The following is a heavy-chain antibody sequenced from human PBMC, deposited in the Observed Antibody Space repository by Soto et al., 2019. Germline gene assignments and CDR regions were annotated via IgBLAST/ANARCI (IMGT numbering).Heavy chain of an antibody. CDR3: AASVHYDFWSGYYRDYYYYYMDV. D-gene: IGHD3-3*01. Sequence: ASVKVSCKASGYTFTSCDINWVRQATGQGLEWMGWMNPNSGNTGYAQKFQERVTITRDMSTSTAYMELSSLRSEDTAVYYCAASVHYDFWSGYYRDYYYYYMDVWGKGTTVTVSS. CDR2: MNPNSGNT. CDR1: GYTFTSCD. J-gene: IGHJ6*03. V-gene: IGHV1-8*01.